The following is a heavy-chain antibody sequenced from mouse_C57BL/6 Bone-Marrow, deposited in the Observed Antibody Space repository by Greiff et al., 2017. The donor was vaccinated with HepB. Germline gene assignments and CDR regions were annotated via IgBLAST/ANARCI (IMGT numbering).Heavy chain of an antibody. CDR3: ARLGSSLDV. J-gene: IGHJ1*03. CDR2: INPGSGGT. CDR1: GYAFTNHL. Sequence: QVQLQQSGAELVRPGTSVKVSCKASGYAFTNHLIEWVKQRPGQGLEWIGVINPGSGGTNYNEKFKGKATLTADKSSSTAYMQLSSLTSEDSAVYFCARLGSSLDVWGTGTTVTVSS. D-gene: IGHD1-1*01. V-gene: IGHV1-54*01.